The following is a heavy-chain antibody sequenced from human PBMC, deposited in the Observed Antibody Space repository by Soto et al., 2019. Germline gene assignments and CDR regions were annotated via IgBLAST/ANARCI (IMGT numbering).Heavy chain of an antibody. CDR2: IGSSGSTL. CDR3: ARVDGSGGYSYGWIAY. Sequence: GGSRRLSCAASGFIFNSYEMNWVRQAPGKGREWVSYIGSSGSTLYYADSVKCRCTISRDNAKNSLYLQMNSLRAEDSGVYYCARVDGSGGYSYGWIAYWGQGIQVTVSS. V-gene: IGHV3-48*03. J-gene: IGHJ4*02. CDR1: GFIFNSYE. D-gene: IGHD5-12*01.